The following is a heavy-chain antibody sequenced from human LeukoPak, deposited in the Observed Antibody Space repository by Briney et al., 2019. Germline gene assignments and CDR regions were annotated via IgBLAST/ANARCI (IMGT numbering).Heavy chain of an antibody. Sequence: GGSLRLSCAASGFTFSSYTMNWVRQAPGKGLEWVSSISSGSGYIYYADSLKGRFTISRDNAENSLCLQMNSLGAEDTAVYYCTRGRLAVATGAFDIWGQGTMVTVSS. CDR3: TRGRLAVATGAFDI. CDR1: GFTFSSYT. D-gene: IGHD6-19*01. CDR2: ISSGSGYI. J-gene: IGHJ3*02. V-gene: IGHV3-21*01.